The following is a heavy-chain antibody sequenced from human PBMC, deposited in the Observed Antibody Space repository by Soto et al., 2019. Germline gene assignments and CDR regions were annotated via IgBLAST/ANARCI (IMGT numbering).Heavy chain of an antibody. CDR3: ARGRYGDY. D-gene: IGHD1-1*01. V-gene: IGHV1-18*01. J-gene: IGHJ4*02. Sequence: QVHLVQSVAGVKKPGASVKVSCKASGYTFTSYGITWVRQAPGQGLEWMGWISAHNGNTDYAQKLQGRVIVTRDTSTSTAYMELRSLRSDDTAVYYCARGRYGDYWGQGALVTVSS. CDR1: GYTFTSYG. CDR2: ISAHNGNT.